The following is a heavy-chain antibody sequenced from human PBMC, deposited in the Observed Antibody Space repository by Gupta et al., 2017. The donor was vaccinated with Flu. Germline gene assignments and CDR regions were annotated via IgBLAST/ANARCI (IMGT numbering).Heavy chain of an antibody. V-gene: IGHV3-23*01. CDR2: ISGSGMTT. CDR3: ARGDRNSGWAY. CDR1: GFTFSSYV. J-gene: IGHJ4*02. D-gene: IGHD5-12*01. Sequence: EVQLLESGGGLVQPGGSLRLSCAASGFTFSSYVMSWVRQAPGKGLEGVSAISGSGMTTHSADSVKGLFTISRDNSKNTLYLQMNSLRAEDTAVYYCARGDRNSGWAYWGQGTLVTVSS.